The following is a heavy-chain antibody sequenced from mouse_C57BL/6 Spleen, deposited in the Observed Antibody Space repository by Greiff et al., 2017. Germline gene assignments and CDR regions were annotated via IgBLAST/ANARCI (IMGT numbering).Heavy chain of an antibody. CDR3: ARYSNYEGYFDV. CDR2: IWSGGST. V-gene: IGHV2-2*01. J-gene: IGHJ1*03. CDR1: GFSLTSYG. Sequence: QMQLKQSGPGLVQPSQSLSITCTVSGFSLTSYGVHWVRQSPGKGLEWLGVIWSGGSTDYNAAFISRLSISKDNSKSQVFFKMKSLQADDTAIYYCARYSNYEGYFDVWGTGTTVTVSS. D-gene: IGHD2-5*01.